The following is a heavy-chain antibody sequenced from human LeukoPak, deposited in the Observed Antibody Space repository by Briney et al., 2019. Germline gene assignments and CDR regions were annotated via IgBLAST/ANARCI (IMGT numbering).Heavy chain of an antibody. CDR2: ISSSSSYI. J-gene: IGHJ4*02. V-gene: IGHV3-21*01. CDR1: GFTFSSYS. D-gene: IGHD5-18*01. CDR3: ARDRGYSYEFDY. Sequence: GGSLRLSCAASGFTFSSYSMNWVRQAPGKGLEWVSSISSSSSYIYYADSVKGRFTISRDNAKNSLYLQMNSLRAEDTAVYYCARDRGYSYEFDYWGQGTLVTVSS.